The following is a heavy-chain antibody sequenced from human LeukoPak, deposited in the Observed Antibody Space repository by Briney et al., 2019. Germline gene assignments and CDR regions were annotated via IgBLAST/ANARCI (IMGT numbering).Heavy chain of an antibody. CDR1: GGSFSGYY. J-gene: IGHJ3*02. Sequence: SETLSLTCAVYGGSFSGYYWSWIRQPPGKGLEWIGEINHSGSINYNPSLKSRVTISVDTSKNLFSLKLSSVTAADTAVYYCAREGGKKRFCSSTSCYGLGAFDIWGQGTMVTVSS. CDR2: INHSGSI. CDR3: AREGGKKRFCSSTSCYGLGAFDI. D-gene: IGHD2-2*01. V-gene: IGHV4-34*01.